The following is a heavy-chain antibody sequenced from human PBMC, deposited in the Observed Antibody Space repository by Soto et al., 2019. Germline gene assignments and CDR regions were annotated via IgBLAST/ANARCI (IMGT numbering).Heavy chain of an antibody. CDR3: ALESADAFDI. CDR2: IYPGDSDT. V-gene: IGHV5-51*01. J-gene: IGHJ3*02. CDR1: GYSFTCYG. Sequence: PGESLRISCRGSGYSFTCYGVGWVRQMPGKGLEWMGIIYPGDSDTRYSPSFQGQVTISADKSISTAYLQWSSLKASDTAMYYCALESADAFDIWGQGTMVT.